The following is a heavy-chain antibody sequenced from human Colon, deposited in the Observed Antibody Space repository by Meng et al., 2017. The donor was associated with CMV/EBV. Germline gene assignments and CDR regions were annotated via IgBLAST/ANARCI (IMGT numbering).Heavy chain of an antibody. D-gene: IGHD6-6*01. V-gene: IGHV1-69*10. CDR1: GGTFSNYA. J-gene: IGHJ4*02. Sequence: SVKVSCKASGGTFSNYAVSWVRQAPGQGLEWMGGVFPLLGITTDAPKFRDRVRRTAAKSTGTAYMDLGSLRSADTAIYYCARMPDYGSSTHYFDLWGQGTAVTVSS. CDR3: ARMPDYGSSTHYFDL. CDR2: VFPLLGIT.